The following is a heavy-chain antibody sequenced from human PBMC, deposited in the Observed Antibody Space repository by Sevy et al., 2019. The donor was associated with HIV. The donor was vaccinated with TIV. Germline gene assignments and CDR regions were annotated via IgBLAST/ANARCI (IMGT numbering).Heavy chain of an antibody. CDR3: ARGKTGYGYALSY. CDR1: RFTVNNNY. J-gene: IGHJ4*02. V-gene: IGHV3-66*01. D-gene: IGHD5-18*01. CDR2: IYRDGTT. Sequence: GGSLRLSCAASRFTVNNNYMTWVRQAPGKGLEGISIIYRDGTTYHADSVKDRFNISRVNSKNMLYLQMNNLRVEDTAVYYCARGKTGYGYALSYWGQGTLVTVSS.